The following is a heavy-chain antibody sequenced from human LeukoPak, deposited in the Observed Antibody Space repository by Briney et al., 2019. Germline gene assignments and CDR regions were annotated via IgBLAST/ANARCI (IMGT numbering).Heavy chain of an antibody. Sequence: GESLKISSKGSGYSFTSYWISWVRQMPGKGLEWMGISYPGDSDTRYGRSFQGQVTTSAAKSIRPAYLRWRGLTASDTAMYYCARQDGDGLYFFDYWGQGTLVTVSS. D-gene: IGHD5-24*01. CDR1: GYSFTSYW. J-gene: IGHJ4*02. V-gene: IGHV5-51*01. CDR2: SYPGDSDT. CDR3: ARQDGDGLYFFDY.